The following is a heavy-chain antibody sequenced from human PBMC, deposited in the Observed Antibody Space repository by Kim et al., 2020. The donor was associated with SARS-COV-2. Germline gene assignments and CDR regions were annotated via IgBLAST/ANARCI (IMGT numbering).Heavy chain of an antibody. Sequence: GGSLRLSCAASGFTFSSYAMSWVRQAPGKGLEWVSRISGSGGSAYYADSVKDRFTISRDNSNDTLYLQMNSLRAGDTAIYYCAKSWFGDSYFDYWGQGILVTVSS. CDR1: GFTFSSYA. CDR2: ISGSGGSA. J-gene: IGHJ4*02. D-gene: IGHD3-10*01. V-gene: IGHV3-23*01. CDR3: AKSWFGDSYFDY.